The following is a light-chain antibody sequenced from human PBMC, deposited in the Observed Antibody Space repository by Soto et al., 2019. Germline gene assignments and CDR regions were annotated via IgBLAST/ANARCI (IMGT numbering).Light chain of an antibody. J-gene: IGKJ1*01. CDR2: DAS. Sequence: DIQLPQSPSTLSASVVDTVTITCRASQSVSGWLAWYQQKPGKAPKLLIYDASSLESGVPSRFSGSGSGTEFTLTISSLQPDDFATYYCQQYNSYWTFGQGTKVDIK. V-gene: IGKV1-5*01. CDR3: QQYNSYWT. CDR1: QSVSGW.